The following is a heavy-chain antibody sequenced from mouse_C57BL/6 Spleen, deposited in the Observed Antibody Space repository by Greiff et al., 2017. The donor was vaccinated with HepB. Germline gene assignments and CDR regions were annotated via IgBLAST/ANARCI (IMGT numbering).Heavy chain of an antibody. CDR1: GFTFSDYG. Sequence: EVMLVESGGGLVKPGGSLKLSCAASGFTFSDYGMHWVRQAPEKGLEWVAYISSGSSTSYYADTVKGRFTISRDNAKNTLFLQMTSLRSEDTAMYYCAEQETVVAPNWYFDVWGTGTTVTVSS. CDR3: AEQETVVAPNWYFDV. V-gene: IGHV5-17*01. J-gene: IGHJ1*03. CDR2: ISSGSSTS. D-gene: IGHD1-1*01.